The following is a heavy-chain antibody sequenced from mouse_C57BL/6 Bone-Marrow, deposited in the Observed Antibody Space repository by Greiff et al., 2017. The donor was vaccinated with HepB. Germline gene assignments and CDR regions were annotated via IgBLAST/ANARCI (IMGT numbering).Heavy chain of an antibody. CDR2: INPGSGGT. CDR3: ASHYYGSRYWYFDV. J-gene: IGHJ1*03. CDR1: GYAFTNYL. V-gene: IGHV1-54*01. Sequence: QVQLKQSGAELVRPGTSVKVSCKASGYAFTNYLIEWVKQRPGQGLEWIGVINPGSGGTNYNEKFKGKATLTADKSSSTAYMQLSSLTSEDSAVYFCASHYYGSRYWYFDVWGTGTTVTVSS. D-gene: IGHD1-1*01.